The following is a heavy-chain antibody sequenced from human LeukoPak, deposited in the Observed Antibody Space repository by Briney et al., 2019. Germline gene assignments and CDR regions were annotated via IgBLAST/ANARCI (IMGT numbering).Heavy chain of an antibody. V-gene: IGHV6-1*01. D-gene: IGHD1-7*01. CDR3: AGSKNYAFDS. CDR2: TYYWSKWYY. J-gene: IGHJ5*01. CDR1: GDCFPGGGVG. Sequence: SQTLSLTCVVSGDCFPGGGVGWLCIRQSPSRGLEWLGKTYYWSKWYYDYAISVKSRITIKPDTSRNQFSLQLDSVTPDDTAMYCCAGSKNYAFDSCGPGVLVTVSS.